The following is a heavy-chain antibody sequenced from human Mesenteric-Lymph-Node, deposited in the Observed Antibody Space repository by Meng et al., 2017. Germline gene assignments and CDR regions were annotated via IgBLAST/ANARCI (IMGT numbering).Heavy chain of an antibody. J-gene: IGHJ6*02. CDR2: INVDNGNT. CDR3: ARDVYSSSNCHHYGMDV. CDR1: GYTFTRYA. V-gene: IGHV1-3*01. D-gene: IGHD3-22*01. Sequence: ASVKVSCKASGYTFTRYAVHWVRQAPGQRLEWMGWINVDNGNTEYSQKVQGRVTISRDTSASTVYMELSSLRSEDTAVYFCARDVYSSSNCHHYGMDVWGQGTTVTVSS.